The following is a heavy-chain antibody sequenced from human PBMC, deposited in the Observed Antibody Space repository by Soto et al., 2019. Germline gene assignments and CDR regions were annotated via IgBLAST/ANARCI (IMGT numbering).Heavy chain of an antibody. CDR3: AHHMYSSAWYSINWFDP. D-gene: IGHD6-19*01. Sequence: QITLKESGPTLVKPTQTLTLTCTFSGFSLSTSGVGVGWIRQPPGKALEWLALIYWDDDKRYSPSLKSRLTTTKDTSKIQVVLTMTNMDPVDTATYYCAHHMYSSAWYSINWFDPWGQGTLVTVSS. V-gene: IGHV2-5*02. CDR2: IYWDDDK. CDR1: GFSLSTSGVG. J-gene: IGHJ5*02.